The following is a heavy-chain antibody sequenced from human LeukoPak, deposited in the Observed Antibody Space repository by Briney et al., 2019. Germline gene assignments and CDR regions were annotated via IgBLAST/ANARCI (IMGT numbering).Heavy chain of an antibody. CDR1: GYSFTSYW. Sequence: GESLKISCKGSGYSFTSYWIGWVRQMPGKDLEWMGIIYPGDSDTRYSPSFQGQVTISADKSISTAYLQWSSLKASDTAMYYCARLHYGSGSSAYFDYWGQGTLVTVSS. V-gene: IGHV5-51*01. CDR2: IYPGDSDT. J-gene: IGHJ4*02. D-gene: IGHD3-10*01. CDR3: ARLHYGSGSSAYFDY.